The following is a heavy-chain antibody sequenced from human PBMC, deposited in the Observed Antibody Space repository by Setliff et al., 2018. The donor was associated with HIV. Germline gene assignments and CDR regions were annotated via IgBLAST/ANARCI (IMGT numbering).Heavy chain of an antibody. CDR2: IYSSGST. CDR3: ARDRDIVVVPASPQGYYYYMDV. Sequence: PSETLSLTCTVSGGSISSGNYYWSWIRQPAGKGLEWIGRIYSSGSTKYNPSLKSRVTISINTSKNQFSLKLSSVTAADTAVYYCARDRDIVVVPASPQGYYYYMDVWGKGTTVTVSS. J-gene: IGHJ6*03. CDR1: GGSISSGNYY. D-gene: IGHD2-2*01. V-gene: IGHV4-61*02.